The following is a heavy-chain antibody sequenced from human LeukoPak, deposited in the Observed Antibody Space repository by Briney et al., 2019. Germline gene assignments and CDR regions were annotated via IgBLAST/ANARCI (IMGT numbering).Heavy chain of an antibody. Sequence: PSETLSLTCTVSGGSISSGDYYWSWIRQPPGKGLEWIGYIYYSGSTYYNPSLKSRVTISVDTSKNQFSLKLSSVTAADTAVYYRARESLSSGYSIPDYWGQGTLVTVSS. D-gene: IGHD3-22*01. CDR1: GGSISSGDYY. CDR2: IYYSGST. CDR3: ARESLSSGYSIPDY. J-gene: IGHJ4*02. V-gene: IGHV4-30-4*01.